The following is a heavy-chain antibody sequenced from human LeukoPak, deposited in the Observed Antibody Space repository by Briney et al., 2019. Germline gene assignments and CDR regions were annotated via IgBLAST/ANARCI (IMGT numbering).Heavy chain of an antibody. Sequence: PGGSLRLSCTASGFTFADFTVSWFRQSPGQGLEWVGFIRSNVYGGTTEHAASVEARFTISRDDSNSIAYLQMNSLKTEDTAVYYCTRGSGRYVMVDRWGQGTLVTVSS. V-gene: IGHV3-49*03. CDR1: GFTFADFT. CDR3: TRGSGRYVMVDR. CDR2: IRSNVYGGTT. J-gene: IGHJ4*02. D-gene: IGHD6-19*01.